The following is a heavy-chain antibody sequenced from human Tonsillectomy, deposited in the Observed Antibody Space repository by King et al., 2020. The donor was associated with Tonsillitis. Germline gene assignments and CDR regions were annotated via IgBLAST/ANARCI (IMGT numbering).Heavy chain of an antibody. CDR1: GFTFTSYH. V-gene: IGHV3-33*01. CDR3: VGERGTEAFDI. CDR2: IWSDGSTW. D-gene: IGHD5-12*01. Sequence: VQLVESGGGVVQPGTSLRLSCAASGFTFTSYHMHWVRQAPGKGLEWVAIIWSDGSTWFYADSVKARFTVSRDNSENTVFLQMNSLRDEDTAMYYCVGERGTEAFDIWGQGTFVAISS. J-gene: IGHJ3*02.